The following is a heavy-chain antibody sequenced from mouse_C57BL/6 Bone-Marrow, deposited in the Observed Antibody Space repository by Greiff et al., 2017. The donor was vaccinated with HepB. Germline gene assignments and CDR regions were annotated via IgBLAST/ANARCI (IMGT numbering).Heavy chain of an antibody. D-gene: IGHD1-1*01. J-gene: IGHJ4*01. CDR1: GFSLTSYA. V-gene: IGHV2-9-1*01. CDR3: ARKGEYYYGSRAFYAMDY. CDR2: IWTGGGT. Sequence: VQVVESGPGLVAPSQSLSITCTVSGFSLTSYAISWVRQPPGKGLEWLGVIWTGGGTNYNSALKSRLSISKDNSKSQVFLKMNSLQTDDTARYYCARKGEYYYGSRAFYAMDYWGQGTSVTVSS.